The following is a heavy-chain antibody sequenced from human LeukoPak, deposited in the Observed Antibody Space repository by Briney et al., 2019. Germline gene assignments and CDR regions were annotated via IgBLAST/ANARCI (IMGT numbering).Heavy chain of an antibody. CDR1: GFSFSTSE. Sequence: GGSLRLSCAASGFSFSTSEMTWVRQAPGKGLEWIAYVASGSTPIYYADSVRGRFTNSRDNARNSLFLQMTSLRAGDTALYYCVREDNFDALDIWGRGTMVTVSS. V-gene: IGHV3-48*03. CDR2: VASGSTPI. CDR3: VREDNFDALDI. D-gene: IGHD1-20*01. J-gene: IGHJ3*02.